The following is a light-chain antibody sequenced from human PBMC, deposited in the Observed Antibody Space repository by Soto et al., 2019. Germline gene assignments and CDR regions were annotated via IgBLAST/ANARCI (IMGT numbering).Light chain of an antibody. Sequence: EIVMTQSPATLSVSPGERATLSCRASQSVSNNLAWHQQKPGQAPRLLIYGASTRATGIPARFSGSGSGTDFTLTISSLQSEEVAVYYCHQYNKWPWTFGQGTKVEIK. CDR1: QSVSNN. CDR2: GAS. CDR3: HQYNKWPWT. J-gene: IGKJ1*01. V-gene: IGKV3-15*01.